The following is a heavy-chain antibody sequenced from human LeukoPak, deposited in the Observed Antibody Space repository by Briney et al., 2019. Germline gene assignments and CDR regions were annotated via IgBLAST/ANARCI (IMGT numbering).Heavy chain of an antibody. CDR1: GGSFSGYY. Sequence: SETLSLTCAGYGGSFSGYYWSWIRQPPGKGLEWIGEINHSGSTNYNPSLKSRVTISVDKSKNQFSLKLSSVTAADTAVYYCARKKSAFDIWGQGTMVTVSS. J-gene: IGHJ3*02. V-gene: IGHV4-34*01. CDR3: ARKKSAFDI. CDR2: INHSGST.